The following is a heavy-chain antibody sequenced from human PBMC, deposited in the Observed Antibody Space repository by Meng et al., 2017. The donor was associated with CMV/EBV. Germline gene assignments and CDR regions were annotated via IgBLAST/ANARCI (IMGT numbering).Heavy chain of an antibody. CDR2: IYYSGST. J-gene: IGHJ6*02. Sequence: GSLRLSCTVSGGSISSSSYYWGWIRQPPGKGLEWIGSIYYSGSTYYNPSLKNRVTISVDTSKNQFSLKLSSVTAADTAVYYCARFERTYGMDVWGQGTTVTVSS. CDR3: ARFERTYGMDV. CDR1: GGSISSSSYY. V-gene: IGHV4-39*07.